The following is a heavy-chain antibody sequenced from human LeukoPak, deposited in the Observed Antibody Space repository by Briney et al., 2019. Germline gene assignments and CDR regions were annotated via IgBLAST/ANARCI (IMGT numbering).Heavy chain of an antibody. CDR3: AKSRQSDYDFWSGQPLDY. D-gene: IGHD3-3*01. CDR1: GFTFSSYA. V-gene: IGHV3-23*01. CDR2: ISGSGGST. J-gene: IGHJ4*02. Sequence: GGSLRLSCAASGFTFSSYAMSWVRQAPGKGLEWVSAISGSGGSTYYADSVKGRFTISRDNSKNTLYLQMNSLRAEDAAVYYCAKSRQSDYDFWSGQPLDYWGQGTLVTVSS.